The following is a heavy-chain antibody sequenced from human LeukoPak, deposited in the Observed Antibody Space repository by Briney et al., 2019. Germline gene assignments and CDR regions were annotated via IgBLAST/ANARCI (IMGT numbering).Heavy chain of an antibody. CDR3: AGLARDTTTYNDF. J-gene: IGHJ4*03. D-gene: IGHD2/OR15-2a*01. V-gene: IGHV4-39*01. CDR1: GGSISTSSYY. CDR2: IYFSGGT. Sequence: SETLSLTCSVSGGSISTSSYYWGWIRQPPGTGLEWIGSIYFSGGTYYNPSLKSRVAFSVDPSKNQFSLKVNSVTAADTAVYHCAGLARDTTTYNDFWGHGALVTVSS.